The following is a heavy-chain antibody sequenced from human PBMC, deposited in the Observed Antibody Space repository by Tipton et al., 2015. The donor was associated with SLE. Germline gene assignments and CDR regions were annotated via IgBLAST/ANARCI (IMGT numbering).Heavy chain of an antibody. J-gene: IGHJ2*01. Sequence: QVQLVQSGAEVKNPGASVKVSCKASGYTFTSYGISWVRQAPGQGLEWMGWISTYNGNTHYAQNLQGRVTMTTYTSTSTAYMELRSLRSDDTAVYYCARVVGEKYLGYCDLWGRGTLVSVSS. CDR1: GYTFTSYG. D-gene: IGHD1-26*01. V-gene: IGHV1-18*01. CDR2: ISTYNGNT. CDR3: ARVVGEKYLGYCDL.